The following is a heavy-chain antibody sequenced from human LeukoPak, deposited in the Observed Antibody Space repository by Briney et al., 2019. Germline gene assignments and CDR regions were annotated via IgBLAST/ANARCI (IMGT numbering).Heavy chain of an antibody. J-gene: IGHJ3*02. Sequence: GRSLRLSCAASGFTLSSYPLHWVRQAPGKGLEWVSAISGSGSRTNYADSVKGRFTISRDNSKNTLYLQMNSLRAEDTAVYYCARSRSLGDAFDIWGQGTMVTVSS. CDR2: ISGSGSRT. CDR3: ARSRSLGDAFDI. V-gene: IGHV3-23*01. CDR1: GFTLSSYP.